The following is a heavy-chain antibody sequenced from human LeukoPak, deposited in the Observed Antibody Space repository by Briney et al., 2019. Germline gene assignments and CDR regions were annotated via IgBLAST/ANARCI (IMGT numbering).Heavy chain of an antibody. CDR3: ARDTMIVVDDAFDI. D-gene: IGHD3-22*01. V-gene: IGHV3-21*01. CDR2: ISSSSSYI. Sequence: GGSLRLSCAASGFTFSSYSMNWVRRAPGKGLEWVSSISSSSSYIYYADSVKGRFTISRDNAKNPLYLQMNSLRAEDTAVYYCARDTMIVVDDAFDIWGQGTMVTVSS. J-gene: IGHJ3*02. CDR1: GFTFSSYS.